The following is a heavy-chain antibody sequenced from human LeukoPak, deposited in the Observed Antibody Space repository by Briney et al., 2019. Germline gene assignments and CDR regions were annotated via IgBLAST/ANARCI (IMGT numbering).Heavy chain of an antibody. Sequence: ASVKVSCKASGYTFTSYYMHWVRQAPGQGLEWMGIINPSGGSTSYAQKFQGRVTMTRDMSTSTVYMELSSLRSEDTAVYYCARGVGYYDSSGYYYIFFDYWGQGTLVTVSS. J-gene: IGHJ4*02. CDR2: INPSGGST. D-gene: IGHD3-22*01. V-gene: IGHV1-46*01. CDR3: ARGVGYYDSSGYYYIFFDY. CDR1: GYTFTSYY.